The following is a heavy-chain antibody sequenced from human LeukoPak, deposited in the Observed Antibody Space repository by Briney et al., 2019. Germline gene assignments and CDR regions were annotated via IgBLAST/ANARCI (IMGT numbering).Heavy chain of an antibody. V-gene: IGHV3-23*01. CDR2: ISGSGGST. J-gene: IGHJ4*02. Sequence: GGSLRLSCAASGFTFSSYAMSWVRQAPGKGLEWVSGISGSGGSTDYADSVKGRFSISRDNSRNTLYLQMNSLRVDDTAVYYCARDLCWGCFDDWGQGNLVTVSS. CDR1: GFTFSSYA. CDR3: ARDLCWGCFDD. D-gene: IGHD3-10*02.